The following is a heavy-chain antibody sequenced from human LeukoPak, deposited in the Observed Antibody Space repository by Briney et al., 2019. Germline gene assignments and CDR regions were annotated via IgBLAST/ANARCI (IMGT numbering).Heavy chain of an antibody. Sequence: SETLSLTCTVSGGSISSYYWSWIRQPPGKGLEWIGYIYYSGSTNYNPSLKSRVTISVDTSKNQFSLKLSSVTAAATAVYYCARGHCSSTSCYDYWGQGTLVTVSS. CDR3: ARGHCSSTSCYDY. CDR2: IYYSGST. J-gene: IGHJ4*02. V-gene: IGHV4-59*01. CDR1: GGSISSYY. D-gene: IGHD2-2*01.